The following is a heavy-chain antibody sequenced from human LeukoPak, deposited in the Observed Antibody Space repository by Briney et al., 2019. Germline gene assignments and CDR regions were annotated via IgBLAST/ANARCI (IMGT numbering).Heavy chain of an antibody. D-gene: IGHD3-22*01. CDR2: IYTSGST. J-gene: IGHJ4*02. CDR3: AREATYYYDSSAQWPVFDY. Sequence: SETLSLTCTVSGGSISSYYWSWIRQPAGKGLEWIGRIYTSGSTNHNPSLKSRVTMSVDTSKNQFSLKLSSVTAADTAVYYCAREATYYYDSSAQWPVFDYWGQGTLVTVSS. CDR1: GGSISSYY. V-gene: IGHV4-4*07.